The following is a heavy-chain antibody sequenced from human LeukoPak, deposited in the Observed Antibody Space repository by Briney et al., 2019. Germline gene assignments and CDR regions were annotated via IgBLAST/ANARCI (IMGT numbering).Heavy chain of an antibody. CDR1: GFTFSSYS. J-gene: IGHJ4*02. CDR3: ARRIAAAGDSDY. CDR2: ISSSSSYI. Sequence: GGSLRLSCAASGFTFSSYSMNWVRQAPGKGLEWVSSISSSSSYIYYADSVKGRFTISRDNAKSSLYLQMNSLRAEDTAVYYCARRIAAAGDSDYWGQGTLVTVSS. V-gene: IGHV3-21*01. D-gene: IGHD6-13*01.